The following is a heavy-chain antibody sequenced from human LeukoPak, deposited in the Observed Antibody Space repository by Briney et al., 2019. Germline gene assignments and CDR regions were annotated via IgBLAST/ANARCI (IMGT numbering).Heavy chain of an antibody. CDR3: ARVSWFEVGAFDI. CDR2: IYHSGST. D-gene: IGHD3-10*01. CDR1: GGSISSGGYS. J-gene: IGHJ3*02. Sequence: SETLSLTCAVSGGSISSGGYSWSWIRQPPGKGLEWIGYIYHSGSTYYNPSLKSRVTISVDRSKNQFSLKLSSVTAADTAVYYCARVSWFEVGAFDIWGHGTMVTVSS. V-gene: IGHV4-30-2*01.